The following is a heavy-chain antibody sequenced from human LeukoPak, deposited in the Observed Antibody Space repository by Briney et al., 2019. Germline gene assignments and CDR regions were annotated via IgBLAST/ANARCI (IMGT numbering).Heavy chain of an antibody. CDR2: INPSGGST. J-gene: IGHJ4*02. CDR1: GYTLTSYF. Sequence: ASVKVYCKASGYTLTSYFMHWVRQAPGQGLEWMGIINPSGGSTSYAQKFQGRVTMTRDMPTTTVYMELSSLRSEDTAVYYCARDFWGGYGSGSYPPDYYFDYWGQGTLITVSS. V-gene: IGHV1-46*01. D-gene: IGHD3-10*01. CDR3: ARDFWGGYGSGSYPPDYYFDY.